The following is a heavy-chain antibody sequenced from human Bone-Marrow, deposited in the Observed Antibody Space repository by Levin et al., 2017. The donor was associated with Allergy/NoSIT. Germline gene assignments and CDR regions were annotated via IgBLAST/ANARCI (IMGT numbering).Heavy chain of an antibody. CDR2: ISASGDST. V-gene: IGHV3-23*01. CDR1: GFNFRNYA. D-gene: IGHD2-15*01. Sequence: GGSLRLSCTFSGFNFRNYAMTWVRQAPGRGLEWISAISASGDSTFYAGSVKGRFTISRDNAKNTLYLQINRLRDEDTAMYYCGKDFGLNLIKIRDFSSNFDPWGQGTLVTVSS. J-gene: IGHJ5*02. CDR3: GKDFGLNLIKIRDFSSNFDP.